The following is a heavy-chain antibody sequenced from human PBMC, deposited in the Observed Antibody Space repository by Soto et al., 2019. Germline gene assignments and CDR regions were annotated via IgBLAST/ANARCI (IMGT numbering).Heavy chain of an antibody. D-gene: IGHD6-19*01. J-gene: IGHJ4*02. CDR2: IYYTGST. Sequence: PSETLSLTCNVSGGSISSSSSYWGWIRQPPGRGLEWIAFIYYTGSTYYNPSLKSRVTISIDTSTSQFSLKLRSVTAADTAVFYCARLGGITAYSSAWYKFDFWGPGTLVTVSS. CDR1: GGSISSSSSY. V-gene: IGHV4-39*01. CDR3: ARLGGITAYSSAWYKFDF.